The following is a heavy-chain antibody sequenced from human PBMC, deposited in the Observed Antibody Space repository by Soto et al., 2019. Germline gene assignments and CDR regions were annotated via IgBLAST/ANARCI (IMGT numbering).Heavy chain of an antibody. J-gene: IGHJ5*02. V-gene: IGHV3-74*01. CDR2: INSDGSST. D-gene: IGHD4-17*01. CDR1: GFTFSSYW. CDR3: ARDHDYVYNWFDP. Sequence: EVQLVESGGDLVQPGGSLRLSCAASGFTFSSYWRHWVRQAPGKGLVWVSRINSDGSSTSYADSVKGRFTISRDNAKNTLYLQMNSLRAEDTAVYYCARDHDYVYNWFDPWGQGTLVTVSS.